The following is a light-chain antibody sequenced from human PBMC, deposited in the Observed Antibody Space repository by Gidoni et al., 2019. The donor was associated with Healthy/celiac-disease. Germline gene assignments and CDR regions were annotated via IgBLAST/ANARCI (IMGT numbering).Light chain of an antibody. V-gene: IGKV3-20*01. Sequence: EIVLTKSPGTLSLSPGERATLSCRASQSVSSSYLAWYQQKPGQAPRLLIYGASRRATGIPDRFSGSGSGTDFTLTISRLEPEDFAVYYCQQYGSSRTWTFGQGTKVEIK. CDR2: GAS. J-gene: IGKJ1*01. CDR3: QQYGSSRTWT. CDR1: QSVSSSY.